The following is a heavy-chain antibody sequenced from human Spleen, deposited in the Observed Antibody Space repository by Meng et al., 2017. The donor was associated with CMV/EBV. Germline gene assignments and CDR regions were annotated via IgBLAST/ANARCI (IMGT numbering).Heavy chain of an antibody. V-gene: IGHV3-7*01. D-gene: IGHD3-3*01. Sequence: GESLKISCAASGFTFSSYWMSWVRQAPGKGLEWVANIKQDGSEKYYVDSVKGRFTISRDNAKNSLYLQMNSLRVDDTAVYYCARLPVDTTFFIQEFYFDYWGQGTLVTVSS. CDR1: GFTFSSYW. J-gene: IGHJ4*02. CDR2: IKQDGSEK. CDR3: ARLPVDTTFFIQEFYFDY.